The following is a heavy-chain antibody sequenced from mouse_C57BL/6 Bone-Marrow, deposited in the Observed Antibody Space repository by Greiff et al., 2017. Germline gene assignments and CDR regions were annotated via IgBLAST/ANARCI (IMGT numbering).Heavy chain of an antibody. CDR1: GFNIKDDY. Sequence: VQLKESGAELVRPGASVKLSCTASGFNIKDDYMHWVKQRPEQGLEWIGWIDPENGDTEYASKFQGKATITADTSSNTAYLQLSSLTSEDTAVYYCTTFLVNYYGSSYWYFDVWGTGTTVTVSS. J-gene: IGHJ1*03. D-gene: IGHD1-1*01. CDR2: IDPENGDT. CDR3: TTFLVNYYGSSYWYFDV. V-gene: IGHV14-4*01.